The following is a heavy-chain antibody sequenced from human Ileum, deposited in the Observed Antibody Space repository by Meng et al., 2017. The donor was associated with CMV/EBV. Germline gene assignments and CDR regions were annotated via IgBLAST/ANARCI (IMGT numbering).Heavy chain of an antibody. CDR3: AVGITGTTGWFDP. CDR1: GGPVSSDNYY. V-gene: IGHV4-34*01. CDR2: INHSGST. J-gene: IGHJ5*02. Sequence: GSLRLSCTVSGGPVSSDNYYWTWIRQPPGKGLEWIGEINHSGSTNYNPSLKSRVTISVDTSKNQFSLKLSSVTAADTAVYYCAVGITGTTGWFDPWGQGTLVTVSS. D-gene: IGHD1-7*01.